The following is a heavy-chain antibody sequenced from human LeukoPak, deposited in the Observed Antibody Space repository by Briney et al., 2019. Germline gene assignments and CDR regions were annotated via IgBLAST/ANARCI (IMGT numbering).Heavy chain of an antibody. CDR1: RYTFNEYG. Sequence: GASVKVSCKTSRYTFNEYGLIWVRQAPGQGLEWMGWVSLYESDTKYGQNFQGRVTLTTDSSTYTAYLELKSLRFDDTAVYYCATDSDDFWGQGTLVAVSS. V-gene: IGHV1-18*01. CDR3: ATDSDDF. J-gene: IGHJ4*02. CDR2: VSLYESDT.